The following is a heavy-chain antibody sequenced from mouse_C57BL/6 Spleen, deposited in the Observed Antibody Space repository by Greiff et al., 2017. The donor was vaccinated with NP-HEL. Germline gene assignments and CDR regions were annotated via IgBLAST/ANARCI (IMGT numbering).Heavy chain of an antibody. CDR3: ARGTTVVSDY. J-gene: IGHJ2*01. Sequence: VKLQESGAELMKPGASVTLSCKATGYTFTGYWIEWVKQRPGHGLEWIGEILPGSGGTNYNEKFKGKATFTADTSSNTAYMQLSSLTTEDSAIYYCARGTTVVSDYWGQGTTLTVSS. CDR1: GYTFTGYW. CDR2: ILPGSGGT. D-gene: IGHD1-1*01. V-gene: IGHV1-9*01.